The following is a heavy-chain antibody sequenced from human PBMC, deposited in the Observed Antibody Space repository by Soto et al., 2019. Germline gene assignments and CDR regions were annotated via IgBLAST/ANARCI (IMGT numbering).Heavy chain of an antibody. CDR2: ISSSGTT. CDR3: AGYSNSWSKYVKH. Sequence: SETLSLTCTVSDGSITNYYWSWIRQPPGKGLEWIGYISSSGTTKYNSSLKSRVTISIDTSKNQISLQLNSVTAADTAVYYCAGYSNSWSKYVKHWGRGSLVTVSS. J-gene: IGHJ1*01. V-gene: IGHV4-59*12. CDR1: DGSITNYY. D-gene: IGHD6-13*01.